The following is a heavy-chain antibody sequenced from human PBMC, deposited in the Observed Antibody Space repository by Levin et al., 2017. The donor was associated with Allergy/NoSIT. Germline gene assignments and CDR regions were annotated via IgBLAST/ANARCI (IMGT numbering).Heavy chain of an antibody. Sequence: TSETLSLTCSVSNGSVTSQIHYWGWIRQAPGQGLEWVGSVYSSGSTFYNPSLQGRVSISLDVSRNQFSLRLTSVTAADTAMYYCARAPLPFDMWGQGAMVIVSS. J-gene: IGHJ3*02. CDR2: VYSSGST. V-gene: IGHV4-39*07. CDR3: ARAPLPFDM. D-gene: IGHD1-26*01. CDR1: NGSVTSQIHY.